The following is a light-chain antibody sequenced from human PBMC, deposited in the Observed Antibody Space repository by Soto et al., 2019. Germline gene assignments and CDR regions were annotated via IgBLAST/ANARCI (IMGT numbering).Light chain of an antibody. CDR3: AAWDDSLSGVV. V-gene: IGLV1-47*01. J-gene: IGLJ2*01. CDR1: SSNIGSHY. Sequence: QSVLTQPPSASGTPGQRVTISCSGSSSNIGSHYVYWYQQLPGTVPQFLIYRNSGRPSGVPARFSGSKSGTSASLAISGVRSEDEVDYYCAAWDDSLSGVVFGGGTKLTVL. CDR2: RNS.